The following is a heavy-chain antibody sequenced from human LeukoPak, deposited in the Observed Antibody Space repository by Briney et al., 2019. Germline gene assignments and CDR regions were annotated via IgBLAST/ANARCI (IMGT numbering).Heavy chain of an antibody. Sequence: ASVKVSCKASGYTFTSYGISWVRQAPGQGLEWMGWISAYNGNTNYAQKLQGRVTITTDTSTSTAYMELRSLRSDDTAVYYCTQTYGSGSYYNYWGQGTLVTVSS. CDR1: GYTFTSYG. D-gene: IGHD3-10*01. CDR3: TQTYGSGSYYNY. V-gene: IGHV1-18*01. J-gene: IGHJ4*02. CDR2: ISAYNGNT.